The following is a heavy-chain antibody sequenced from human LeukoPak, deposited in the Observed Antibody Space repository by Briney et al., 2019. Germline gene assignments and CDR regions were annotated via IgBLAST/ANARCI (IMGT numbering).Heavy chain of an antibody. V-gene: IGHV3-48*03. J-gene: IGHJ4*02. CDR2: ISSSGSTI. Sequence: PGGSLRLSCAASGFTFSSYEMNWVRQAPGKGLEWVSYISSSGSTIYYADSVKGRFTISRDNAKNSLYLQMNSLRAEDTAVYYCARDPWGGEGGYSYGADYWGQGTLVTVSS. CDR3: ARDPWGGEGGYSYGADY. CDR1: GFTFSSYE. D-gene: IGHD5-18*01.